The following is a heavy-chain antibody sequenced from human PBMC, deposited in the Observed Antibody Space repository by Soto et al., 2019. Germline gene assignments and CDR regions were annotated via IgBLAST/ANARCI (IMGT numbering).Heavy chain of an antibody. CDR3: ARSKGSWNRYYYYGMDV. J-gene: IGHJ6*02. Sequence: GASVKVSCKAPGGTFSSYAISWVRQAPGQGLEWMGGIIPIFGTANYAQKFQGRVTITADKSTSTAYMELSSLRSEDTAVYYCARSKGSWNRYYYYGMDVWGQGTTVTVSS. D-gene: IGHD1-1*01. CDR1: GGTFSSYA. V-gene: IGHV1-69*06. CDR2: IIPIFGTA.